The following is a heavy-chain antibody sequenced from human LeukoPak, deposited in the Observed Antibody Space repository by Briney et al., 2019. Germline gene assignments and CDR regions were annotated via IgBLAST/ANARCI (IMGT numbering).Heavy chain of an antibody. CDR1: GGSFSGYY. CDR3: ARVYDSSGYSDY. Sequence: SATLSLTCAVYGGSFSGYYWSWIRQPPGKGLEWIGEINHSGSTNYNPSLKSRVTISVDTSKNQFSLKLSSVTAADTAVYYCARVYDSSGYSDYWGQGTLVIVSS. D-gene: IGHD3-22*01. J-gene: IGHJ4*02. CDR2: INHSGST. V-gene: IGHV4-34*01.